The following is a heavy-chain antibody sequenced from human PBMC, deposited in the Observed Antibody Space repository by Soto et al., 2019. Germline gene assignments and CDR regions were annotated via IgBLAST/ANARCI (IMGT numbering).Heavy chain of an antibody. Sequence: QVQLMHSGAEVKKPGASVKVSCKASGYTFTGYGISWVRQSPGQWLEWMGWISAYNGNTDYAQKLQGRVTMTTDTSTSATYMELRSLRSDDTAVYYCARDLSYYDSSGYDYWGQETLVTVSS. CDR1: GYTFTGYG. V-gene: IGHV1-18*01. CDR3: ARDLSYYDSSGYDY. D-gene: IGHD3-22*01. J-gene: IGHJ4*02. CDR2: ISAYNGNT.